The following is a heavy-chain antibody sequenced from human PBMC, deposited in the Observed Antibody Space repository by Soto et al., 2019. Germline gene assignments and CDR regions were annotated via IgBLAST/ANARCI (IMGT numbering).Heavy chain of an antibody. V-gene: IGHV3-30-3*01. CDR1: GFTFSSYA. CDR2: ISYDGSNK. J-gene: IGHJ4*02. D-gene: IGHD5-18*01. Sequence: QPGGSLRLSCAASGFTFSSYAMHWVRQAPGKGLEWVAVISYDGSNKYYADSVKGRFTISRDNSKNTLYLQMNSLRAKDTAVYYCAREYGYSYGHKDYWGQGTLVTVSS. CDR3: AREYGYSYGHKDY.